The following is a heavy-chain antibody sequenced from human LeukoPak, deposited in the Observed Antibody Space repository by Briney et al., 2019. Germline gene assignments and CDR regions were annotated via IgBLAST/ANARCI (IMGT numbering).Heavy chain of an antibody. CDR1: GFPLCSYA. V-gene: IGHV3-23*01. CDR2: ISGSGGST. Sequence: GGALRPSLAPPGFPLCSYALGWGPPAPGEGVGGGSAISGSGGSTYYADSVKGRFTISRDNSKNTLYLQMNSLRAEDTAVYYCARSQGGSWALFDYWGQGTLVTVSS. J-gene: IGHJ4*02. D-gene: IGHD1-26*01. CDR3: ARSQGGSWALFDY.